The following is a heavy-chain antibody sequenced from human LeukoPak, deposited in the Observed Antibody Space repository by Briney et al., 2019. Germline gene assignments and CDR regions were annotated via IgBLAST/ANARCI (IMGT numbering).Heavy chain of an antibody. Sequence: SETLSLTCTVSGGSISSGGYYWSWIRQPPGKGLEWIGYIYHSGSTYYNPSLKSRVTISVDRSKNQFSLKLSSVTAADTAVYYCARDIAAAGTGTDAFDIWGQGTMVTVSS. CDR1: GGSISSGGYY. D-gene: IGHD6-13*01. J-gene: IGHJ3*02. V-gene: IGHV4-30-2*01. CDR3: ARDIAAAGTGTDAFDI. CDR2: IYHSGST.